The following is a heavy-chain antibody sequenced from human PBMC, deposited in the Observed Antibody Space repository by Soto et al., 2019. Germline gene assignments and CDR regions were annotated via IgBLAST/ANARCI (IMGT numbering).Heavy chain of an antibody. CDR1: GYTFTSYG. CDR3: ARVGVTYYDILTGYSPFDP. D-gene: IGHD3-9*01. V-gene: IGHV1-18*01. Sequence: QVPLVQSGAEVKKPGASVKVSCKASGYTFTSYGISWVRQAPGQGLEWMGWISAYNGNTNYAQKLQGRVTMTTDTSTSTAYMELRSLRSEDTAVYYCARVGVTYYDILTGYSPFDPWGQGTLVTVSS. CDR2: ISAYNGNT. J-gene: IGHJ5*02.